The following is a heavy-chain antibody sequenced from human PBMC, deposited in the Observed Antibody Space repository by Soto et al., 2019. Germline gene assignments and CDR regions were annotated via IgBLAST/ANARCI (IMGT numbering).Heavy chain of an antibody. J-gene: IGHJ4*02. CDR1: GGSISSGDYY. V-gene: IGHV4-30-4*01. CDR3: ARVRGYCSGGSCWYFDY. Sequence: SETLSLTCTVSGGSISSGDYYWSWIRQPPGKGLEWIGYIYYSGSTYYNPSLKSRVTISVDTSKNQFSLKLSSVTAADTAVYYCARVRGYCSGGSCWYFDYWGQRTLVTVSS. D-gene: IGHD2-15*01. CDR2: IYYSGST.